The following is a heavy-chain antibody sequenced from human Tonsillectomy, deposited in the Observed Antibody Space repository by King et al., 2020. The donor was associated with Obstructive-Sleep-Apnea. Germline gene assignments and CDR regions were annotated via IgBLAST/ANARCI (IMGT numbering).Heavy chain of an antibody. V-gene: IGHV1-2*02. CDR3: ARDLSPPRTYYFDY. J-gene: IGHJ4*02. Sequence: QLVQSGAEVKKPGASVKVSCKASGYTFTAYFLHWVRQAPGQGLEWMGWINPDSGGTNYAQKFQGRVTMTRDTSISTAYMELRRLRSDDTAVYYCARDLSPPRTYYFDYWGQGTLVTVSS. CDR1: GYTFTAYF. D-gene: IGHD1-14*01. CDR2: INPDSGGT.